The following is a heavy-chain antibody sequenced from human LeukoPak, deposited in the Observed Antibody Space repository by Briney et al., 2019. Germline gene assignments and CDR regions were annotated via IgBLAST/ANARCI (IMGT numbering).Heavy chain of an antibody. CDR1: GGSFSGYY. D-gene: IGHD3-3*01. CDR3: ARRYDFWSGYPPPLDY. V-gene: IGHV4-34*01. CDR2: INPSRNT. Sequence: SETLSLTCAVYGGSFSGYYWSWIRQPPGKGLEWIGQINPSRNTNYNPSLKSRVTISVDTSKKQFSLKLSSVTAAATAVYYCARRYDFWSGYPPPLDYWGQGTLVTVSS. J-gene: IGHJ4*02.